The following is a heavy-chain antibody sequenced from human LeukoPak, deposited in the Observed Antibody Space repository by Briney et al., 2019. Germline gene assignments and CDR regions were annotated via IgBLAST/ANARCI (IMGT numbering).Heavy chain of an antibody. CDR2: FDPEDGET. D-gene: IGHD2-2*01. J-gene: IGHJ6*02. V-gene: IGHV1-24*01. CDR3: ATGTVVVPAAPYYYYYGMDV. CDR1: GYTLTELS. Sequence: GASVKVSCKVSGYTLTELSMHWVRQAPGKGLEGMGGFDPEDGETIYAQKFQGRVTMTEETSTDTAYMELSGLRSEDTAVYYCATGTVVVPAAPYYYYYGMDVWGQGTTVTVSS.